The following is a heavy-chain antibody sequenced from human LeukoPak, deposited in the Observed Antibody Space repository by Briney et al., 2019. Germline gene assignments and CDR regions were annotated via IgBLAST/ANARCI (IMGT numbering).Heavy chain of an antibody. CDR1: GGTLSSYA. CDR2: IIPIFGTA. D-gene: IGHD2-2*01. CDR3: ARDIQYQLLAFDI. J-gene: IGHJ3*02. Sequence: SVKVSCKASGGTLSSYAISWVRQAPGQGLEWMGGIIPIFGTANYAQKFQGRVTITADESTSTAYMELSSLRSEDTAVYYCARDIQYQLLAFDIWGQGTMVTVSS. V-gene: IGHV1-69*13.